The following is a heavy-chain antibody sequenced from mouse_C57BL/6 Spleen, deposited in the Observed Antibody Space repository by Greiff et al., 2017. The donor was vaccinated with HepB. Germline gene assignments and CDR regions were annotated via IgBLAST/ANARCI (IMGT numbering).Heavy chain of an antibody. CDR1: GFTFSDYY. D-gene: IGHD2-4*01. V-gene: IGHV5-12*01. CDR3: ARRGRLPPYYAMDY. Sequence: EVKLEESGGGLVQPGGSLKLSCAASGFTFSDYYMYWVRQTPEKRLEWVAYISNGGGSTYYPDTVKGRFTISRDNAKNTLYLQMSRLKSEDTAMYYCARRGRLPPYYAMDYWGQGTSVTVSS. CDR2: ISNGGGST. J-gene: IGHJ4*01.